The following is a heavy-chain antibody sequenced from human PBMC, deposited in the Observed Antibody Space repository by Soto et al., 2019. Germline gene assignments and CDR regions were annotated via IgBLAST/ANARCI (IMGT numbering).Heavy chain of an antibody. D-gene: IGHD2-8*02. CDR2: FRGSGDDGTT. CDR3: ARGYCTSSACHWNFDY. CDR1: GFTFSSYS. J-gene: IGHJ4*02. Sequence: EVQLLESGGGLVQPGGSLRLSCAASGFTFSSYSMSWVRQAPGKGLEWVSGFRGSGDDGTTYYADSVKGRFTISRDNSKNMLFLQMNSLRAEDTAVYYCARGYCTSSACHWNFDYWGQGTLVTVSS. V-gene: IGHV3-23*01.